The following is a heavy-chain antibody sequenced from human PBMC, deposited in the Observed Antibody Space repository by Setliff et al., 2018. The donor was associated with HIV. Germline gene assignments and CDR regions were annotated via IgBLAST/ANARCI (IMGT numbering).Heavy chain of an antibody. CDR1: GGSFSGYF. CDR2: IHHSGGT. J-gene: IGHJ4*02. V-gene: IGHV4-34*11. CDR3: ARLPDINSWPFDY. D-gene: IGHD6-13*01. Sequence: PSETLSLTCAVYGGSFSGYFWTWIRQPPGKGLEWIGYIHHSGGTQYNPSLMSLLTMSVAASKNQFSLSLRSVTAADTAVYSCARLPDINSWPFDYWARGTLVTVSS.